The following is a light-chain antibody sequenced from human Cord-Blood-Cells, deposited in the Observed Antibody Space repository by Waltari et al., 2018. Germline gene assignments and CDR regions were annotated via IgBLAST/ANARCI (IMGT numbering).Light chain of an antibody. J-gene: IGLJ3*02. CDR2: EGS. CDR1: SSDVGSSTL. Sequence: QSALTQPASVSGSPGQSITISCTGPSSDVGSSTLVSWYQQHPGKAPKLMIYEGSKRPSGVSNRFSGSKSGNTASLTISGLQAEDEADYYCCSYAGSSTPWVFGGGTKLTVL. CDR3: CSYAGSSTPWV. V-gene: IGLV2-23*01.